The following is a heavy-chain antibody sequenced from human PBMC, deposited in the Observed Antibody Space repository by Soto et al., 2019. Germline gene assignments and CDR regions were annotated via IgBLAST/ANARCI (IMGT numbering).Heavy chain of an antibody. J-gene: IGHJ3*02. CDR1: GFTFSSYA. V-gene: IGHV3-30*04. Sequence: GESLKISCAASGFTFSSYAMHWVRQAPGKGLEWVAVISYDGSNKYYADSVKGRFTISRDNSKNTLYLQMNSLRAEDTAVYYCARDWDPDLRGAFDIWGQGTMVTVSS. D-gene: IGHD3-10*01. CDR2: ISYDGSNK. CDR3: ARDWDPDLRGAFDI.